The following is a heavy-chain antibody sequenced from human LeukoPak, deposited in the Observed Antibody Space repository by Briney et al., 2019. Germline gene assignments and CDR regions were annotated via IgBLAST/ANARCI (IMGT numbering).Heavy chain of an antibody. Sequence: GGSLRLSCAASGFTLSSNYMSWVRQAPGKGLEWVSVIYSGGSTYYADSVKGRFTISRDNSKNTLYLQMNSLRAEDTAVYYCCYDSSGYYSMRFDYWGQGTLVTVSS. CDR2: IYSGGST. CDR1: GFTLSSNY. V-gene: IGHV3-53*01. J-gene: IGHJ4*02. D-gene: IGHD3-22*01. CDR3: CYDSSGYYSMRFDY.